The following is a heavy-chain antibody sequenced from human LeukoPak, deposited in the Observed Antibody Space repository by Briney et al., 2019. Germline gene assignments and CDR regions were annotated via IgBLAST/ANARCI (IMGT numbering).Heavy chain of an antibody. CDR2: VNQDRSAK. D-gene: IGHD3-22*01. CDR1: EFTFSTYW. V-gene: IGHV3-7*01. Sequence: GGSLRLSCAASEFTFSTYWMSWVRQAPGKGLEWVANVNQDRSAKYYVDSVKGRFTISRDNAKNSLYLQMNSLRAEDTAVYYCAREERAYYYDSSGYPDYWGQGTLATVSS. CDR3: AREERAYYYDSSGYPDY. J-gene: IGHJ4*02.